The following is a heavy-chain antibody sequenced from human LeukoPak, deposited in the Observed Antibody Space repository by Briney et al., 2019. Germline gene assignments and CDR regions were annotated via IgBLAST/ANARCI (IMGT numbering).Heavy chain of an antibody. D-gene: IGHD4-17*01. V-gene: IGHV4-34*01. Sequence: SETLSLTCAVYGGSFSGYYWSWIRQPPGKGLEWIGEINHSGSTNYNPSLKSRVTISVDTSKNQFSLKLSSVTAADTAVYYCARAQTVSMTTVTPEEAYYFDYWGRGTLVTVSS. CDR1: GGSFSGYY. J-gene: IGHJ4*02. CDR2: INHSGST. CDR3: ARAQTVSMTTVTPEEAYYFDY.